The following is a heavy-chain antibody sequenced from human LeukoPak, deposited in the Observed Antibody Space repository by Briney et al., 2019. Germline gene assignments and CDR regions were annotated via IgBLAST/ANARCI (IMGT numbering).Heavy chain of an antibody. CDR3: TRGGPIDY. Sequence: GESLKISCKGSGYSFTTYWIGWVRQMPGKGLEWMGIIFPSDSDTRYSPSFQGQVTISADKSISTAYLQWSSLKASDTAIYYCTRGGPIDYWGQGTLVTVSS. CDR2: IFPSDSDT. V-gene: IGHV5-51*01. CDR1: GYSFTTYW. J-gene: IGHJ4*02.